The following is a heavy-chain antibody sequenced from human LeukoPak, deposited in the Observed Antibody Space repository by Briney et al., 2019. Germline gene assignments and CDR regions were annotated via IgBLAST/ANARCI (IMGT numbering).Heavy chain of an antibody. CDR3: AREYSSSSGRSFDY. J-gene: IGHJ4*02. CDR2: IKQDRSEK. CDR1: GFTLSNYW. V-gene: IGHV3-7*01. D-gene: IGHD6-6*01. Sequence: GGSLRLSCAASGFTLSNYWMNWVRQAPGKGLEWVANIKQDRSEKYYVDSVEGRFTISRDSAKNSLYLQMNSLRAEDTAVYYCAREYSSSSGRSFDYWGQGTLVIVSS.